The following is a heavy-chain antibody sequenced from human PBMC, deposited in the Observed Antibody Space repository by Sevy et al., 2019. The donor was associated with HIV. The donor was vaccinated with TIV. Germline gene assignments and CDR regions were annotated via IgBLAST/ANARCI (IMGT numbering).Heavy chain of an antibody. CDR3: AKDEDYEIVTGPWNA. D-gene: IGHD3-9*01. V-gene: IGHV3-23*01. Sequence: GGSLRLSCAASGFTFSRHAMSWVRQAPGKGLEWVSGISGSGGSTYYADSVKGQITISRDNHKSMLHLHMNSLRAEDTAVYYCAKDEDYEIVTGPWNARGQGTLVTVSS. CDR2: ISGSGGST. J-gene: IGHJ4*02. CDR1: GFTFSRHA.